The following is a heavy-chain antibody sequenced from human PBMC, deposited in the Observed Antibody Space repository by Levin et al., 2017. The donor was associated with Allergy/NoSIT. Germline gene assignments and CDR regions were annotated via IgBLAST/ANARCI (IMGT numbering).Heavy chain of an antibody. D-gene: IGHD3-9*01. V-gene: IGHV3-23*01. CDR2: ISGSGGST. CDR1: GFTFRNYG. Sequence: GGSLRLSCAASGFTFRNYGMSWVRQAPGKGLEWVSTISGSGGSTYYADSVKGRFTISRDNSRNTLYLQMNSLRGEDTAVYYCTKGGDLTPANWGQGTLVTVSS. J-gene: IGHJ4*02. CDR3: TKGGDLTPAN.